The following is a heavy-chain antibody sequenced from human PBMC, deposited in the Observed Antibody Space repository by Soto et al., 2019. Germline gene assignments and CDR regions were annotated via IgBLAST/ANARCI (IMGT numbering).Heavy chain of an antibody. CDR3: ATSNWFDP. J-gene: IGHJ5*02. CDR1: GCSISSRGYY. CDR2: IYSSGST. Sequence: QLQLQESGPGLVKPSETLSLTCTVSGCSISSRGYYWGWIRQPPGKGLEWIGTIYSSGSTYYTPSLKSRVTISVDTSKNQFSLKLSSVTAADTAVYYCATSNWFDPWGQGTLVTVSS. V-gene: IGHV4-39*01.